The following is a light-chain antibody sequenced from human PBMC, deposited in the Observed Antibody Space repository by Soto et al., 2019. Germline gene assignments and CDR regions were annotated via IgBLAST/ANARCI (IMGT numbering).Light chain of an antibody. CDR1: RSDIGGYNY. J-gene: IGLJ1*01. V-gene: IGLV2-14*03. CDR3: SSYSDYMSYV. CDR2: DAY. Sequence: QSALTQPASVSGSPGQSITISCIGTRSDIGGYNYVSWHQQHPGKSPKLMIYDAYERPLGVSNRLSGSKSGYTASLTISALQNDDEADYYCSSYSDYMSYVFRSVTKITV.